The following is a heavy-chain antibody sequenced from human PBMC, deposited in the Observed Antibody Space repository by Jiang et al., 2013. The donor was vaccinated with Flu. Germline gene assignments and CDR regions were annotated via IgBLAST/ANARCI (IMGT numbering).Heavy chain of an antibody. Sequence: GLVKPSETLSLTCIASTGSMSGYYWSWDPAAPGKGLEWIGYKYYTGASNYNYNPSLKSRVTISVDTSKNQISLHLTSVTAADTAVYYCTRLSCSYGSCYEAYWGPGLLVTVS. CDR2: KYYTGASNY. CDR1: TGSMSGYY. J-gene: IGHJ4*02. D-gene: IGHD2-15*01. CDR3: TRLSCSYGSCYEAY. V-gene: IGHV4-59*08.